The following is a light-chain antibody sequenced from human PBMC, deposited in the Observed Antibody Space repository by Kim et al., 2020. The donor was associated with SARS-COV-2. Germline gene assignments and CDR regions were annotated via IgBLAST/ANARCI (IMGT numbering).Light chain of an antibody. CDR1: GGHTNHI. CDR2: VESSGNY. CDR3: ETWGTDIWV. J-gene: IGLJ3*02. Sequence: SVKITCTLSGGHTNHIIAWHQQQPGKTPRYLMNVESSGNYNTGSGVPDRFSGSTSGADHYLTISNLQSEDEADYSCETWGTDIWVFGGGTQLTVL. V-gene: IGLV4-60*03.